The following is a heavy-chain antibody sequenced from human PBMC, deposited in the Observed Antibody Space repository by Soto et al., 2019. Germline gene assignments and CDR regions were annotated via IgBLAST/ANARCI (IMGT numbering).Heavy chain of an antibody. Sequence: GGSLRLSCAASGLIFSDYAMSWVRQAPGKGLECVACISGSGGNTFYADSVKGRFTISRDNSKNTLSLHMNSLRVDDTAVYFCTKDRFGIVGPVDYWGQGTLVTVSS. V-gene: IGHV3-23*01. CDR3: TKDRFGIVGPVDY. D-gene: IGHD1-26*01. CDR2: ISGSGGNT. J-gene: IGHJ4*02. CDR1: GLIFSDYA.